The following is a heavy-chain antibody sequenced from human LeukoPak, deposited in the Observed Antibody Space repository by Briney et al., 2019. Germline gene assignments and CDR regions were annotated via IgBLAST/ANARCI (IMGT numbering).Heavy chain of an antibody. CDR3: ARDGGDIVVVVAANVNAFDI. Sequence: GGSLRLSCAASGFTFSNYGIHWVRQAPGKGLEWVAFIRDDGSNKYYADSVKGRFTISRDNSKNTLYLQMNSLRAEDTAVYYCARDGGDIVVVVAANVNAFDIWGQGTMVTVSS. J-gene: IGHJ3*02. V-gene: IGHV3-30*02. CDR1: GFTFSNYG. D-gene: IGHD2-15*01. CDR2: IRDDGSNK.